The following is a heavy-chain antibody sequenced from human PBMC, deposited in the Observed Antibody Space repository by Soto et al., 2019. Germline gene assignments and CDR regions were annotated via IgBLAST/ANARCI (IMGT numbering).Heavy chain of an antibody. CDR2: ISYDGSNK. J-gene: IGHJ6*02. Sequence: GGSLRLSCAASGFTFSSYAMHWVRQAPGKGLEWVAVISYDGSNKYYVDSVKGRFTISRDNSKNTPYLQMNSLRPEDTDVYNCAGSIAAAGTQFHYYYYGMDVWGQGTTVTVSS. CDR1: GFTFSSYA. CDR3: AGSIAAAGTQFHYYYYGMDV. V-gene: IGHV3-30-3*01. D-gene: IGHD6-13*01.